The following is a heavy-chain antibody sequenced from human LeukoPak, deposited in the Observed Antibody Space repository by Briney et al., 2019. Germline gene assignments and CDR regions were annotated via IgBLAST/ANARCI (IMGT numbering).Heavy chain of an antibody. J-gene: IGHJ4*02. D-gene: IGHD2-8*01. CDR1: GFTFSSYA. CDR3: AKDGHTNGVCWVDY. Sequence: GGSLRLSCAASGFTFSSYAMSWVRQAPGKGREWVSAISGRGGSTYYADSVKGRFTISRDNSKNTLYLQMNSLRAEDTAVYYCAKDGHTNGVCWVDYWGQGTLVTVSS. V-gene: IGHV3-23*01. CDR2: ISGRGGST.